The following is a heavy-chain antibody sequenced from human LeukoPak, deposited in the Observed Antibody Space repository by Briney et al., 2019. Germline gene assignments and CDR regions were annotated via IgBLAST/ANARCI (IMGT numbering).Heavy chain of an antibody. V-gene: IGHV3-23*01. CDR1: GFTFSSYG. CDR3: ANSPKSDY. Sequence: GGSLRLSCAASGFTFSSYGMSWFRQAPGKGLEWLSAISGSGGSTYYADSVQGRFTISRDNSKNTLYLQMSSLRAEDTDVYYCANSPKSDYWGQGTLVTVSS. J-gene: IGHJ4*02. CDR2: ISGSGGST.